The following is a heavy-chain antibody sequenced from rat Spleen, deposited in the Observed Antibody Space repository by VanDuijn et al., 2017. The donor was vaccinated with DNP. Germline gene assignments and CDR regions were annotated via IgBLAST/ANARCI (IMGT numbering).Heavy chain of an antibody. V-gene: IGHV5-7*01. Sequence: EVQLVESGGGPVQPGRSLKLSCTASGFTFSDHNMAWVRQAPKKGLEWVATISYDGSSTYYRDSVKGRFIISRNNAKRSLYLQMDSLRSDDTATYYCAGRPPPTRGPFDYWGQGIMVTVSS. CDR3: AGRPPPTRGPFDY. CDR1: GFTFSDHN. J-gene: IGHJ2*01. CDR2: ISYDGSST. D-gene: IGHD1-4*01.